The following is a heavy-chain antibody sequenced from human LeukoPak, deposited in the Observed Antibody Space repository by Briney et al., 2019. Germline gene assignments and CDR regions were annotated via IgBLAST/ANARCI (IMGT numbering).Heavy chain of an antibody. V-gene: IGHV4-34*01. CDR3: ARDLHGGNSFTSDWYFDL. J-gene: IGHJ2*01. Sequence: SETLSLTCAVYGGSFSGYYWTWIRQPPGKGPEWIGDVNLGGSTNYTPSLKSRVTISVDKSKNQFSLKLSSLTAADTAVYYCARDLHGGNSFTSDWYFDLWGRGTLVTVSS. CDR2: VNLGGST. D-gene: IGHD4-23*01. CDR1: GGSFSGYY.